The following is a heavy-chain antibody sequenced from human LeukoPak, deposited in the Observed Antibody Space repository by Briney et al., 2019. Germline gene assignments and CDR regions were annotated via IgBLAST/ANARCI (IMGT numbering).Heavy chain of an antibody. D-gene: IGHD6-19*01. CDR3: ARDRLTSGWFDI. Sequence: QTLSLTCAISGDSVSTKSAAWNWIRKSPSRGLEWLGGTYYRSKWYNDYADSVKRRITINPDTSRNEFSLHLRSMTFEDAGVYFCARDRLTSGWFDIWGQGTVVSVSS. V-gene: IGHV6-1*01. J-gene: IGHJ3*02. CDR1: GDSVSTKSAA. CDR2: TYYRSKWYN.